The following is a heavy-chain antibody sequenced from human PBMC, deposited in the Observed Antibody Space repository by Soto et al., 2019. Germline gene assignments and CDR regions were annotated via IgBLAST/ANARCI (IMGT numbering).Heavy chain of an antibody. D-gene: IGHD2-2*01. V-gene: IGHV4-30-2*01. CDR3: ARVPDR. J-gene: IGHJ5*02. CDR1: GGSISSGGYS. CDR2: IYHSGST. Sequence: SATLSLTSAVSGGSISSGGYSWSWIRQPPGKGLEWIGYIYHSGSTYYNPSLKSRVTISVDRSKNQFSLKLSSVTAADTAVYYCARVPDRWGQGTLVTVS.